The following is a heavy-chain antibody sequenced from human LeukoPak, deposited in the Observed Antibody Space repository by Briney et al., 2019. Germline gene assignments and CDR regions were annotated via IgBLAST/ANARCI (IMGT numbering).Heavy chain of an antibody. D-gene: IGHD4-23*01. Sequence: PSETLSLTCTVPGGSISSGGYYWSWIRQHPGKGLEWIGYIYYSGSTYYNPSLKSRLTISVDTSKNQFSLKLSSVTAADTAVYYCARTTVVAKYFDYWGQGTLVTVSS. CDR3: ARTTVVAKYFDY. CDR1: GGSISSGGYY. CDR2: IYYSGST. V-gene: IGHV4-31*03. J-gene: IGHJ4*02.